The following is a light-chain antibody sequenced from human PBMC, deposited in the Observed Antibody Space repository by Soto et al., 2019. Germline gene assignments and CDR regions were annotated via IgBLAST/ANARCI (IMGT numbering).Light chain of an antibody. CDR3: QQYDSSPET. CDR2: GAS. CDR1: QSVSSSY. V-gene: IGKV3-20*01. Sequence: EIVLTQSPCTLSLSPGERATLSCRASQSVSSSYLAWYQQKPGQAPRLLIYGASSRATGIPDRFSGSGSGTDFTLTISRLEPEDFAVYYCQQYDSSPETFGQGTKVDIK. J-gene: IGKJ1*01.